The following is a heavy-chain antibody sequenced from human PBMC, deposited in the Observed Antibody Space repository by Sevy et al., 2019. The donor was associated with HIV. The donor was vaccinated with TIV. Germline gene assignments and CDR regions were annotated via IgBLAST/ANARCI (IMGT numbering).Heavy chain of an antibody. CDR2: INTNTGNL. V-gene: IGHV7-4-1*02. J-gene: IGHJ4*02. D-gene: IGHD3-3*01. Sequence: ASVKVSCKASGYTFTSYAMNWVRQAPGQGLEWMGWINTNTGNLTYAQGFTGRFVFSLDTSVSTAYLMISSLKAEDTAVYYCARGPTIFGVVIPPGLFDYWGQGTLVTVSS. CDR1: GYTFTSYA. CDR3: ARGPTIFGVVIPPGLFDY.